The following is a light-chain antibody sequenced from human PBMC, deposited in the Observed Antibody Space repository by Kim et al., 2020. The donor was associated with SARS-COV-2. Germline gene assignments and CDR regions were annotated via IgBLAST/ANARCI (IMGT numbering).Light chain of an antibody. J-gene: IGKJ1*01. V-gene: IGKV3-20*01. CDR3: QQYGTSPWT. CDR1: QSVSRNY. Sequence: TPGERAALACRASQSVSRNYLAWYQQKPGQTPRLLIYGASSRATGIPDRFSGSGSGTDFTLAISRLEPEDLAVYYCQQYGTSPWTFGQGTKVDIK. CDR2: GAS.